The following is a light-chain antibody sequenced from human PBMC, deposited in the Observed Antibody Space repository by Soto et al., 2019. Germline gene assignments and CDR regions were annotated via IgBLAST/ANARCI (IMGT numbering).Light chain of an antibody. V-gene: IGKV3-15*01. J-gene: IGKJ1*01. Sequence: EIVLTQSPGTLSLSPGERATLSCRASQSVSSSYLAWYQQKPGQAPRLLIYGASTRAPGFPARFSGSGSGTEFTLTISSLQSDDFAVYYCQHYNNWPWTVGQGTKVDIK. CDR1: QSVSSSY. CDR3: QHYNNWPWT. CDR2: GAS.